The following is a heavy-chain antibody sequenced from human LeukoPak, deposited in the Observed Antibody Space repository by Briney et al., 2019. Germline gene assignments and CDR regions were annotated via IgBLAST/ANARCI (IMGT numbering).Heavy chain of an antibody. CDR2: ISSSSSTI. J-gene: IGHJ3*02. D-gene: IGHD4/OR15-4a*01. CDR1: GFTFSSYS. V-gene: IGHV3-48*04. CDR3: ARVVLSQPPDAFDI. Sequence: PGGSLRLSCAASGFTFSSYSMNWVRQAPGKGLEWVSYISSSSSTIYYADSVKGRFTISRDNAKNSLYLQMNSLRAEDTAVYYCARVVLSQPPDAFDIWGQGTMVTVSS.